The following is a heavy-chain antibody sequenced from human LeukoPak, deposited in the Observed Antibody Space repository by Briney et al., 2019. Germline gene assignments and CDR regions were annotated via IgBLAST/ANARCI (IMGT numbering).Heavy chain of an antibody. CDR2: INPSGGST. J-gene: IGHJ3*02. V-gene: IGHV1-46*01. CDR3: ARGYSSNRGAFDI. CDR1: GYTFTSYH. D-gene: IGHD6-19*01. Sequence: ASVKVSRKASGYTFTSYHMHWVRQAPGQGLEWMGIINPSGGSTSYAQKFQGRVTMTRDTSTSTVYMELSSLRSEDTAVYYCARGYSSNRGAFDIWGQGSMVTVSS.